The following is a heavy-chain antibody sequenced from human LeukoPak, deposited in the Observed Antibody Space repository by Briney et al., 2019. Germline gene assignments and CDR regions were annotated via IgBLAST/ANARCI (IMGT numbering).Heavy chain of an antibody. Sequence: GGSLRLSCAASGFTFSRYAMSWVRQAPGKGLEWVSAISGSGGSTYYADSVKGRFTISRDNSKNTLYLQMNSLRAEDTAVYYCARSGSYYRYYGMDVWGQGTTVTVSS. D-gene: IGHD3-10*01. CDR3: ARSGSYYRYYGMDV. J-gene: IGHJ6*02. V-gene: IGHV3-23*01. CDR2: ISGSGGST. CDR1: GFTFSRYA.